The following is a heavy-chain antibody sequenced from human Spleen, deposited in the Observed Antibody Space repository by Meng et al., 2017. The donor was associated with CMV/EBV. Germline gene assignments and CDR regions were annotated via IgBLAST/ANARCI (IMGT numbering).Heavy chain of an antibody. J-gene: IGHJ3*01. CDR2: IIPTFGTP. D-gene: IGHD3-3*01. Sequence: KISCAASGFTFSNFGFHWVRQAPGQGLEWMGGIIPTFGTPTYAQRFQGRLTISTDGSTSTVYMELSSLRSEDTAIYYCARVGAESMYDFWSGYTGDAFDFWGQGTTVTVSS. V-gene: IGHV1-69*05. CDR1: GFTFSNFG. CDR3: ARVGAESMYDFWSGYTGDAFDF.